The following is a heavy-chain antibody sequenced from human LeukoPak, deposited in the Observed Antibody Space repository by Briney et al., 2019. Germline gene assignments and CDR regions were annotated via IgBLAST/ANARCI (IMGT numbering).Heavy chain of an antibody. Sequence: TGGSLRLSCAASGFTFDDYAMHWVRHAPGKGLEWVSGISWNSGSIGYADSVKGRFTISRDNAKNSLYLQMNSLRAEDTALYYCAKDIYYDSSGSYAFDIWGQGTMVTVS. V-gene: IGHV3-9*01. D-gene: IGHD3-22*01. CDR2: ISWNSGSI. CDR3: AKDIYYDSSGSYAFDI. CDR1: GFTFDDYA. J-gene: IGHJ3*02.